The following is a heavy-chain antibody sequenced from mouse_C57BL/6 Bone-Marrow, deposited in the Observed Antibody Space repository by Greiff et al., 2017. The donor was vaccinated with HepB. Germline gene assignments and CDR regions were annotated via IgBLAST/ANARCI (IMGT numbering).Heavy chain of an antibody. CDR3: TRGYGSSYWYFDV. J-gene: IGHJ1*03. Sequence: DVQLQESGGGLVQPGGSMKLSCAASGFTFSDAWMDWVRQSPEKGLEWVAEIRNKANNHATYYAESVKGRFTISRDDSKSSVYLQMNSLRAEDTGIYYCTRGYGSSYWYFDVWGTGTTVTVSS. V-gene: IGHV6-6*01. CDR1: GFTFSDAW. D-gene: IGHD1-1*01. CDR2: IRNKANNHAT.